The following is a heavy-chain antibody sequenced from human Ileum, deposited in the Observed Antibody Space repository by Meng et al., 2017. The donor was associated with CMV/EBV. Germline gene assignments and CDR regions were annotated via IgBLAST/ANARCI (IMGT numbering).Heavy chain of an antibody. V-gene: IGHV4-34*01. CDR2: INHSGST. CDR3: ARGRIVGARHFVY. CDR1: GGSFSGYY. D-gene: IGHD1-26*01. J-gene: IGHJ4*02. Sequence: CAVYGGSFSGYYWSWIRQPPGKGLEWIGEINHSGSTNYNPSLKSRVTISVDTSKNQFSLKLSSVTAADTAVYYCARGRIVGARHFVYWGQGTLVTVSS.